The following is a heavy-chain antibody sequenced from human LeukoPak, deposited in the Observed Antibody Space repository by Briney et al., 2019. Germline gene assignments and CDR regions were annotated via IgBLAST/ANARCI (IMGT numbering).Heavy chain of an antibody. V-gene: IGHV1-69*04. CDR1: GGTFSSYA. D-gene: IGHD3-16*01. J-gene: IGHJ4*02. Sequence: ASVKVSCKASGGTFSSYAISWVRQAPGQGLEWMGRIIPILDIANYAQSFQGRVTISADKFTSTVYMELSSLRSEDTAVYYCARDSPTYYDYVQDYWGQGTLVTVSS. CDR3: ARDSPTYYDYVQDY. CDR2: IIPILDIA.